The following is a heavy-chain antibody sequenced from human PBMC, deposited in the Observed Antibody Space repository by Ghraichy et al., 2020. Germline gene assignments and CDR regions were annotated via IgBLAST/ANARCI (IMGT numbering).Heavy chain of an antibody. D-gene: IGHD6-13*01. J-gene: IGHJ5*02. V-gene: IGHV3-7*01. CDR2: IKQDGSEK. CDR3: ARDRREQQLVGGSPNWFDP. Sequence: GGSLRLSCAASGFTFSSYWMSWVRQAPGKGLEWVANIKQDGSEKYYVDSVKGRFTISRDNAKNSLYLQMNSLRAEDTAVYYCARDRREQQLVGGSPNWFDPWGQGTLVSVSS. CDR1: GFTFSSYW.